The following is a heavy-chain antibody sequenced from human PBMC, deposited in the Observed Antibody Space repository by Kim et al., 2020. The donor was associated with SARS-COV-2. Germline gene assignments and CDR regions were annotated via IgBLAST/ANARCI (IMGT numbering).Heavy chain of an antibody. Sequence: GGSLRLSCAASGFTFSSYWMHWVRQAPGKGLVWVSHINSDGGSTNYADSVKGRFTISRDNAKNTLYLQMNTLRAEDTAVYYCARAYNSGLHYWGQGSLVTVSS. CDR1: GFTFSSYW. V-gene: IGHV3-74*01. CDR3: ARAYNSGLHY. J-gene: IGHJ4*02. D-gene: IGHD5-18*01. CDR2: INSDGGST.